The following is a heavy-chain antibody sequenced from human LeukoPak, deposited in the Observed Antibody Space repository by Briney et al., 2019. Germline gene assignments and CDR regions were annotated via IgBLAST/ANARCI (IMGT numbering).Heavy chain of an antibody. D-gene: IGHD1-20*01. Sequence: SETLSLTCAVYAGSFRGYYWRWIRQPPGKGLEWIGEINHSGSTNYNPSLTSRVTISVDASNKQIFLKLNSVTAADTAVYYCAGNNYYLAYWGQGTRVTVSS. V-gene: IGHV4-34*01. CDR1: AGSFRGYY. CDR3: AGNNYYLAY. J-gene: IGHJ4*02. CDR2: INHSGST.